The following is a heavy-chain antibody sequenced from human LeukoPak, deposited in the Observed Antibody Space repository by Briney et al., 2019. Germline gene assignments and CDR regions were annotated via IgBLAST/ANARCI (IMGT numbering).Heavy chain of an antibody. V-gene: IGHV1-8*01. Sequence: ASVKVSCKASGYTFTSYDINWVRQATGQGLEWMGWMNPNSGNTGYAQKFQGRVTMTRNTSISTAYMELSRLRSDDTAVYFCARWELTRGFDYWGQGTLVTVSS. CDR2: MNPNSGNT. J-gene: IGHJ4*02. D-gene: IGHD1-26*01. CDR3: ARWELTRGFDY. CDR1: GYTFTSYD.